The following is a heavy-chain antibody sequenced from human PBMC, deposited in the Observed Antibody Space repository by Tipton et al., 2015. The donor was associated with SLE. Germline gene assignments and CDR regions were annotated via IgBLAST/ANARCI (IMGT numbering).Heavy chain of an antibody. CDR2: INHSGST. D-gene: IGHD6-13*01. Sequence: LRLSCAVYGGSFSGYYWSWIRQPPGKGLEWIGEINHSGSTNYNPSLKSRVTMSVDTSKNQFSLKLSSVTAADTAVYYCAAAAGRAGAYWGQGTLVTVSS. CDR1: GGSFSGYY. V-gene: IGHV4-34*01. J-gene: IGHJ4*02. CDR3: AAAAGRAGAY.